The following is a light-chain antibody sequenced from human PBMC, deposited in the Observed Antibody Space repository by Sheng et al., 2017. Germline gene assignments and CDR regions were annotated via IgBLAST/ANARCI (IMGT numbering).Light chain of an antibody. CDR3: CSFAATSTWL. Sequence: QSALTQPASVSGSPGQSITISCTGTSSDVGGYNYVSWYQQHPGKAPKLMIYDVSNRPSGVSNRFSGSKSGNTASLTISGLRPEDEADYYCCSFAATSTWLFGGGTKVTVL. CDR2: DVS. V-gene: IGLV2-14*03. CDR1: SSDVGGYNY. J-gene: IGLJ3*02.